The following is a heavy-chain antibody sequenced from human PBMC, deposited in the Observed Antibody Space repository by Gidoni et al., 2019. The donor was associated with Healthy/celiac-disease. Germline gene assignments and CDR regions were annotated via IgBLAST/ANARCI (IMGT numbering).Heavy chain of an antibody. V-gene: IGHV3-23*04. Sequence: EVQLVESGGGLVQPGGSLRLPCADSGFTFRSYAMSWVRESPGKWLEWVSAMGGSGGSTYYSYSVKCRFTFSRINSENTLYLQMNSLRAEYTSVYYCAIWVTSFHRHIVVVTSIPGHYGMYVWGQGTTVTVSS. CDR3: AIWVTSFHRHIVVVTSIPGHYGMYV. J-gene: IGHJ6*02. CDR1: GFTFRSYA. D-gene: IGHD2-21*02. CDR2: MGGSGGST.